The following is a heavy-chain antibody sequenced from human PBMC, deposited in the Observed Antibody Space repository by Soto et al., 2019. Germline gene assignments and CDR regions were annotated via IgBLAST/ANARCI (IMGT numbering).Heavy chain of an antibody. D-gene: IGHD4-17*01. CDR3: AKGVADYGDKLTGWFDP. J-gene: IGHJ5*02. V-gene: IGHV3-30*18. CDR1: GFTFSSYG. CDR2: ISYDGSNK. Sequence: GGSLRLSCAASGFTFSSYGMHWVRQAPGKGLEWVAVISYDGSNKYYADSVKGRFTISRDNSKNTLYLQMNSLRAEDTAVYYCAKGVADYGDKLTGWFDPWGQGTLVTVSS.